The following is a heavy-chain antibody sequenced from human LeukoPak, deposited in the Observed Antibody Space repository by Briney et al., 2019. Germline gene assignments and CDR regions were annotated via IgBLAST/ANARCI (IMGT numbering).Heavy chain of an antibody. V-gene: IGHV4-39*01. CDR3: ARRRNGVPYYFDY. CDR2: FYYSGST. Sequence: PSETLSLTCTVSGGSISTSDYYWGWIRQPPGKGLEWLGSFYYSGSTYYNPSLKSRLTISVDTSNNQFSLRLTSVTAADTAVYYCARRRNGVPYYFDYWGQGTLVTVSS. CDR1: GGSISTSDYY. D-gene: IGHD1-1*01. J-gene: IGHJ4*02.